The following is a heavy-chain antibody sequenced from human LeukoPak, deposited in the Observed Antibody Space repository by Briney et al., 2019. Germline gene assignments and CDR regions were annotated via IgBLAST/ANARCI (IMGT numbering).Heavy chain of an antibody. V-gene: IGHV1-2*02. CDR2: INPNSGGT. D-gene: IGHD2-2*01. CDR1: GYTFTGYY. J-gene: IGHJ6*03. CDR3: ARGDIVVVPAAVYAYMDV. Sequence: GASVKVSCKASGYTFTGYYMHWVRQAPGQGLEWMGWINPNSGGTNYAQKFQGRVTMTRDTSISTAYMELSRLRSDDTAVYYCARGDIVVVPAAVYAYMDVWGKGTTVTVSS.